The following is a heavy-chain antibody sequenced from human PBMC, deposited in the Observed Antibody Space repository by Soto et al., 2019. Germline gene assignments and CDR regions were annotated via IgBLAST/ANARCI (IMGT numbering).Heavy chain of an antibody. J-gene: IGHJ5*02. CDR3: ARVPDR. CDR2: IYHIGST. Sequence: PSETLSLTCAVSGGSISSGGYSWSWIRQPPGKGLEWIGYIYHIGSTYYSPSLKSRVTISVDRSKNQFSLKLSSVTAADTAVYYCARVPDRWGQGTLVTVSS. V-gene: IGHV4-30-2*01. D-gene: IGHD2-2*01. CDR1: GGSISSGGYS.